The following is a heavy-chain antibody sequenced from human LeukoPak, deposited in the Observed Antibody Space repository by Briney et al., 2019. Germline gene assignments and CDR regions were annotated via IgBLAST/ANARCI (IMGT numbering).Heavy chain of an antibody. D-gene: IGHD3-10*01. CDR1: GFTFDNYA. CDR2: ISWNSGSI. V-gene: IGHV3-9*01. J-gene: IGHJ6*02. Sequence: GRSLRLSCAASGFTFDNYAMHWVRQAPGKGLEWVSGISWNSGSIGYADSVKGRFTISRDNAKNSLYLQMNSLRAEDTALYYCAKVCMVRVPSGMDVWGQGTTVTVSS. CDR3: AKVCMVRVPSGMDV.